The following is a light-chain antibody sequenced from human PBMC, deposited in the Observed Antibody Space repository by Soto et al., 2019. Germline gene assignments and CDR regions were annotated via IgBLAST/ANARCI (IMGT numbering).Light chain of an antibody. J-gene: IGLJ2*01. CDR2: DDR. V-gene: IGLV3-21*02. CDR3: QEWDSPFDQWT. CDR1: NIGSKS. Sequence: SYELTQPPSVSVAPGQTATITCGGSNIGSKSVHWYQQRPGQAPVLVVYDDRDRPSGIPDRFSGSNSGNTATLTISRVEVGVEAEYHCQEWDSPFDQWTFGGGTKLPVL.